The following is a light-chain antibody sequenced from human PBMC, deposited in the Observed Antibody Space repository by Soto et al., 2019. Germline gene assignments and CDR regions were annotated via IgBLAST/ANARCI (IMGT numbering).Light chain of an antibody. CDR2: NTN. Sequence: QTVVTQEPSFSVSPGGTVTLTCGLSSGSVSTNYYASWYQQTPGQAPRTLFYNTNSRSSGVPDRYSGSILGNNAALTITGAQADDESDYFCVLFIGSRISVFGRVPELTV. CDR1: SGSVSTNYY. V-gene: IGLV8-61*01. J-gene: IGLJ3*02. CDR3: VLFIGSRISV.